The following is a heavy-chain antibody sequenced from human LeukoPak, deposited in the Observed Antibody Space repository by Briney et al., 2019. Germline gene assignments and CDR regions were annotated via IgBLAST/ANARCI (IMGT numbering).Heavy chain of an antibody. CDR3: ARDLLERDAFDI. CDR1: GGSISSYY. J-gene: IGHJ3*02. D-gene: IGHD1-1*01. V-gene: IGHV4-4*07. Sequence: SETLSLTCAVSGGSISSYYWSWIRQPAGKGLEWIGRIYTSGSTNYNPSLKSRVTMSVDTSKNQFSLKLSSVTAADTAVYYCARDLLERDAFDIWGQGTMVTVSS. CDR2: IYTSGST.